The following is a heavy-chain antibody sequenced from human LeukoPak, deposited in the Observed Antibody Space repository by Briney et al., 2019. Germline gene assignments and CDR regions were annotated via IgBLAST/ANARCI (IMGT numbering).Heavy chain of an antibody. CDR2: IKHDGSEI. CDR1: GFTFSDYW. J-gene: IGHJ4*02. Sequence: PGGSLRLSCAASGFTFSDYWMSWVRQAAGRGLEWVANIKHDGSEIYYLDSVKGRFTISRDNAKNTLYLQMNSLRAEDTAVYYSARCPLLLYTTGWSLDYWGQGSLVTVSS. D-gene: IGHD6-19*01. V-gene: IGHV3-7*02. CDR3: ARCPLLLYTTGWSLDY.